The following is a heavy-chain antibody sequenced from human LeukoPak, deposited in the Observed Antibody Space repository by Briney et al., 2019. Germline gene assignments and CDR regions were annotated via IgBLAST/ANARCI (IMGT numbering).Heavy chain of an antibody. V-gene: IGHV3-23*01. J-gene: IGHJ6*04. CDR1: GFTFSSYG. D-gene: IGHD3-10*02. Sequence: GGSLRLTCAASGFTFSSYGMSWVRQAPGKGLEWVSAISGSGGSTYYADSVKGRFTISRDNAKNSLYLQMNSLRAEDTAVYYCAELGITMIGGVWGKGTTVTISS. CDR2: ISGSGGST. CDR3: AELGITMIGGV.